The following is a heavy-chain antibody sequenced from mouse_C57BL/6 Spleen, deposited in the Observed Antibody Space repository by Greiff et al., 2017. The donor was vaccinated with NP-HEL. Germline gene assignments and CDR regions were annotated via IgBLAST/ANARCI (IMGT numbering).Heavy chain of an antibody. CDR1: GYTFTSYW. CDR3: ARGIITTVVAGNYFDY. J-gene: IGHJ2*01. Sequence: VQLQQPGAELVRPGSSVKLSCKASGYTFTSYWMHWVKQRPIQGLEWIGNIDPSDSETHYNQKFKDKATLTVDKSSSTAYMQLSSLTSEDSAVYYCARGIITTVVAGNYFDYWGQGTTLTVSS. D-gene: IGHD1-1*01. V-gene: IGHV1-52*01. CDR2: IDPSDSET.